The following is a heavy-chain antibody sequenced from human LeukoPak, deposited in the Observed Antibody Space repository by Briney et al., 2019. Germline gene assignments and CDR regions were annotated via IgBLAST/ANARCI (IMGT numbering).Heavy chain of an antibody. J-gene: IGHJ4*02. Sequence: ASETLSLTCTVSGGSMTNYFWNWIRQSPGKALEWIAYNYKNERVKYNPSLKSRVNKSVDTSKNQFSLRLNSVTAADTAVYFCARASFNSYGIDGFDCWGQGTLVTVSS. CDR1: GGSMTNYF. CDR3: ARASFNSYGIDGFDC. V-gene: IGHV4-59*01. D-gene: IGHD5-18*01. CDR2: NYKNERV.